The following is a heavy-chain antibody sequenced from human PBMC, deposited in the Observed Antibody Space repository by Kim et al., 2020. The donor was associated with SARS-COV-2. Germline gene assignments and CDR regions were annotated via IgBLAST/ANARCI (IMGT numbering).Heavy chain of an antibody. J-gene: IGHJ1*01. V-gene: IGHV4-34*01. Sequence: SETLSLTCAVYGGSFSGYYWSWIRQPPGKGLEWIGEINHSGSTNYNPSLKSRVTISVDTSKNQFSLKLSSVTAADTAVYYCARGPTYCTNGVCYSPAEYFQHWGQGTLVTVSS. D-gene: IGHD2-8*01. CDR2: INHSGST. CDR3: ARGPTYCTNGVCYSPAEYFQH. CDR1: GGSFSGYY.